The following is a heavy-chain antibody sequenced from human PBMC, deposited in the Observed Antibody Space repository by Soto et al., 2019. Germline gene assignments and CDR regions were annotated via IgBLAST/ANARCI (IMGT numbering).Heavy chain of an antibody. CDR2: IYPSGNT. Sequence: QVQLQESGPGLVKPSGTLSLTCAVSSGSISSDNWWSWVRQPPGKGLEWIGEIYPSGNTNYNPSLRSRVTISVDRSKNQFSLKLSSVTAADTAVYYCARTYCSGGSCYSAFDYWGQGTLVNVSS. J-gene: IGHJ4*02. CDR1: SGSISSDNW. V-gene: IGHV4-4*02. CDR3: ARTYCSGGSCYSAFDY. D-gene: IGHD2-15*01.